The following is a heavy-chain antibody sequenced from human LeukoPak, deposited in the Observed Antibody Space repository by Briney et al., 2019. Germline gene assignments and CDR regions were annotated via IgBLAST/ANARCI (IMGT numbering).Heavy chain of an antibody. J-gene: IGHJ5*02. D-gene: IGHD5-12*01. CDR1: GYTFTGYY. CDR2: INPNSGGT. CDR3: ARSVATMRGSWFDP. Sequence: ASVKVSCKASGYTFTGYYMHWVRQAPGLGLEWMGWINPNSGGTNYAQKFQGWVTMTRDTSISTAYMELSRLRSDDTAVYYCARSVATMRGSWFDPWGQGTLVTVSS. V-gene: IGHV1-2*04.